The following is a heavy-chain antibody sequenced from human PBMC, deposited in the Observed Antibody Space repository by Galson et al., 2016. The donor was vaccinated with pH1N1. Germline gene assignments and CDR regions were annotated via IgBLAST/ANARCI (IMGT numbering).Heavy chain of an antibody. D-gene: IGHD1-26*01. J-gene: IGHJ4*02. CDR1: GGSISSSSYY. Sequence: LTCTVSGGSISSSSYYWGWIRQPPGKGLEWIGSIYYSGSTYYNPSLKSRVTISVDTSRNQFSLKLSSVTAADTAVYYCARLARGERLFYFDYWGQGTLVTVSS. CDR2: IYYSGST. V-gene: IGHV4-39*01. CDR3: ARLARGERLFYFDY.